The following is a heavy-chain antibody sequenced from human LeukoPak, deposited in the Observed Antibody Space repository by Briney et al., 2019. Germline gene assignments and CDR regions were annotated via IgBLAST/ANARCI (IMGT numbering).Heavy chain of an antibody. CDR2: IKNDGSER. D-gene: IGHD3-3*01. Sequence: PGGSLRLSCAASGFTFSNYAMSWVRQAPGKGLGWVASIKNDGSERYYVDSVRGRYTISRDNTKNSLFLQMSSLRAEDTAVYYCATDRGWRTSGYYLYYFEYWGQGTLVTFSS. CDR1: GFTFSNYA. J-gene: IGHJ4*02. V-gene: IGHV3-7*01. CDR3: ATDRGWRTSGYYLYYFEY.